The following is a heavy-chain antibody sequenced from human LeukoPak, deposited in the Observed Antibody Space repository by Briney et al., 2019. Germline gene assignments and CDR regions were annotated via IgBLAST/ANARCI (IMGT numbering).Heavy chain of an antibody. Sequence: SETLSLTCTVSGGSISSYYWTWIRQPPGKGLEWIGYVSYSGTTKYNPSLKSRVTMSVDMSKNRLSLRLTSVTAADTTVYYCARSGYSYDSAVYWNFDLWGRGTLVTVSS. V-gene: IGHV4-59*01. CDR3: ARSGYSYDSAVYWNFDL. D-gene: IGHD5-18*01. CDR1: GGSISSYY. CDR2: VSYSGTT. J-gene: IGHJ2*01.